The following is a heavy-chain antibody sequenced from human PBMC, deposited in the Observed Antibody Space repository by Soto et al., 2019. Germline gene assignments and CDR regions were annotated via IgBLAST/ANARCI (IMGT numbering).Heavy chain of an antibody. D-gene: IGHD3-10*01. CDR3: AKAGYYGSGSYPYYYGMDV. CDR1: GFTFSSYG. V-gene: IGHV3-30*18. CDR2: ISYDGSNK. Sequence: QVQLVESGGGVVQPGRSLRLSCAASGFTFSSYGMHWVRQAPGKGLEWVAVISYDGSNKYYADSVKGRFTISRDNSKNTLYLQMNSLRAEDTAVYYCAKAGYYGSGSYPYYYGMDVWGQGTTVTVSS. J-gene: IGHJ6*02.